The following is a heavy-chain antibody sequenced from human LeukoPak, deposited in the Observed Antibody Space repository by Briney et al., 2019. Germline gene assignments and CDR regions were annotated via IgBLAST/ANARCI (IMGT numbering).Heavy chain of an antibody. CDR3: VRDISGYYFDY. CDR1: GFTFSDYH. Sequence: PGGSLRLSCAASGFTFSDYHMTWIRQAPGKGLEWVSYISVSSIYTRYADSVKGRFTISRDNAKNSLYLQMNSLRAEDTALYYCVRDISGYYFDYWGQGTLVTVSS. CDR2: ISVSSIYT. J-gene: IGHJ4*02. D-gene: IGHD3-22*01. V-gene: IGHV3-11*05.